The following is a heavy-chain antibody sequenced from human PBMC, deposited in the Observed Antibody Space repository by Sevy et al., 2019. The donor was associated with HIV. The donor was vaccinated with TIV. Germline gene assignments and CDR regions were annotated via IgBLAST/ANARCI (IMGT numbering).Heavy chain of an antibody. J-gene: IGHJ6*02. CDR3: ARDPSYVWGSYRYYYYGMDV. Sequence: GGSLRLSCAASGFTFSSYSMNWVRQAPGRGLEWVSSISSSSYIYYADSVKGRFTISRDNAKNSLYLQMNSLRAEDTAVYYCARDPSYVWGSYRYYYYGMDVWGQRTTVTISS. CDR1: GFTFSSYS. D-gene: IGHD3-16*02. V-gene: IGHV3-21*01. CDR2: ISSSSYI.